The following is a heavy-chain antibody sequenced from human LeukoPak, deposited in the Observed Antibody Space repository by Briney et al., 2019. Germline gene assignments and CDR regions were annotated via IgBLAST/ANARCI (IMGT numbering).Heavy chain of an antibody. V-gene: IGHV3-53*01. J-gene: IGHJ4*02. D-gene: IGHD5-12*01. CDR3: ARDIGGYDSGDY. Sequence: PGGSLRLSCAASGFTVSSNYMSRVRQAPGKGLEWVSVIYSGGSTYYADSVKGRFTISRDNSKNTLYLQMNSLRAEDTAVYYCARDIGGYDSGDYWGQGTLVTVSS. CDR2: IYSGGST. CDR1: GFTVSSNY.